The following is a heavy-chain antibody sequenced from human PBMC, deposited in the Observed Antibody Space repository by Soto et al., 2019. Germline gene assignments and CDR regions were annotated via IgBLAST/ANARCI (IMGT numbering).Heavy chain of an antibody. CDR2: IYYSGST. V-gene: IGHV4-59*08. CDR1: GGSISSYY. Sequence: ETLSLTCTVSGGSISSYYWSWIRQPPGKGLEWIGYIYYSGSTNYNPSLKSRVTISVDTSKNQFSLKLSSVTAADTAVYYCARHVGEQCLARRNYYHYYLAVCGKGTTVPVSS. D-gene: IGHD6-19*01. J-gene: IGHJ6*03. CDR3: ARHVGEQCLARRNYYHYYLAV.